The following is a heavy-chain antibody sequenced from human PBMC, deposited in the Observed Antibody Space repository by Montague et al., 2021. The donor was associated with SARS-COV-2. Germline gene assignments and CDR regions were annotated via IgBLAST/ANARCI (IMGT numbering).Heavy chain of an antibody. CDR1: GGSITRNYY. CDR2: IYYSGTT. D-gene: IGHD3-10*01. Sequence: SETLSLTCTVSGGSITRNYYWGWLRQPPGKGLEWVGNIYYSGTTFNNPSLESRVTIYVDASKHQFTLNLTSVTAADTAVYYCARPLVRGVPKAFDNWGHGALVIVSS. J-gene: IGHJ3*02. V-gene: IGHV4-39*01. CDR3: ARPLVRGVPKAFDN.